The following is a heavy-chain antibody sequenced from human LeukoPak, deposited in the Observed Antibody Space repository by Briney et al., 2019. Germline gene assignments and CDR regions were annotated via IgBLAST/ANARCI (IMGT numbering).Heavy chain of an antibody. CDR1: GGSISSYY. V-gene: IGHV4-59*01. J-gene: IGHJ6*03. Sequence: SETLSRTCTVSGGSISSYYWSWIRQPPGKGLGWIGYLYYSGSTNYNPSLKSRVTISVDTSKNQFSLKLSSVTAADTAVYYCARGSRLDYDSYMDVWGKGTTVTVSS. CDR3: ARGSRLDYDSYMDV. CDR2: LYYSGST. D-gene: IGHD3-3*01.